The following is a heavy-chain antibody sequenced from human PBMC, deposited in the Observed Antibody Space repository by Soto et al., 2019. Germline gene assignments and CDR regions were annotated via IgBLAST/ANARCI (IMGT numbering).Heavy chain of an antibody. CDR1: GYTFTSYY. Sequence: ASVKVSCKASGYTFTSYYMHWVRQAPGQGLEWMGIINPSGGSTSYAQKFQGSVTVTRDTSTSTVDTELSSLISDDTAVYYCARDRGDGYNPGLDYWGQGTLVTVSS. V-gene: IGHV1-46*01. J-gene: IGHJ4*02. CDR2: INPSGGST. CDR3: ARDRGDGYNPGLDY. D-gene: IGHD3-10*01.